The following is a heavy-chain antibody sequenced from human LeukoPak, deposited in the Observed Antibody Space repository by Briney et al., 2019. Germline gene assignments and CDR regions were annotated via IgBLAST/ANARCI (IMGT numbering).Heavy chain of an antibody. V-gene: IGHV3-30-3*01. Sequence: GGSLRLSCAAAGVTFSSYAMHWVRQAPGKGLEWVAVISYDGSNKYYADSVKGRFTISRDNSKNTLYLQMNSLRAEDTAVYYCARACIAARFCHFDYWGQGTLVTVSS. J-gene: IGHJ4*02. D-gene: IGHD6-6*01. CDR3: ARACIAARFCHFDY. CDR2: ISYDGSNK. CDR1: GVTFSSYA.